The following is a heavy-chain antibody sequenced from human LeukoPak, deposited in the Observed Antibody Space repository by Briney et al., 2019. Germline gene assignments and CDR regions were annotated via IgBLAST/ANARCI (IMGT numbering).Heavy chain of an antibody. D-gene: IGHD3-16*02. CDR2: INHSGST. CDR3: ARGPRHYDSVWGRYRTLVYFDY. J-gene: IGHJ4*02. V-gene: IGHV4-34*01. Sequence: PSETLSLTCAVYGGSFSGYYWSWIRQPPGKGLEWIGEINHSGSTNYNPSLKSRVTISVDTSKNQFSLKLGSVTAADTAVYYCARGPRHYDSVWGRYRTLVYFDYWGQGTLVTVSS. CDR1: GGSFSGYY.